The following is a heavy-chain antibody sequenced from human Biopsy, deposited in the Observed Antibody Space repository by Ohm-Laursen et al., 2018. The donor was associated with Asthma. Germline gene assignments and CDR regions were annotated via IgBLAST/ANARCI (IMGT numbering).Heavy chain of an antibody. D-gene: IGHD1-26*01. V-gene: IGHV3-9*01. J-gene: IGHJ4*02. CDR3: AKGEWELLEANFDY. CDR2: ISWNSGSI. Sequence: SLRFSCAASGFTFDDYAMHWVRQAPGKGLEWVSGISWNSGSIGYADSVKGRFTISRDNAKNSLYLQMNSLRAEDTALYYCAKGEWELLEANFDYWGQGTLVTVSS. CDR1: GFTFDDYA.